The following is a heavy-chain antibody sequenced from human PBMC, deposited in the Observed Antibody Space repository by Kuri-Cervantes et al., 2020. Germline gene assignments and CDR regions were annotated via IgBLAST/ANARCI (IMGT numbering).Heavy chain of an antibody. J-gene: IGHJ4*02. Sequence: GESLKISCAASGFTFDDYGMSWVRQAPGRGLEWVSEISANGGTTHYADSVKGRFIISRDNSKKTLFLQLNSLRVEDTATYYCVYQFRTLHWGQGTPVTVSS. CDR1: GFTFDDYG. V-gene: IGHV3-20*04. D-gene: IGHD2-2*02. CDR2: ISANGGTT. CDR3: VYQFRTLH.